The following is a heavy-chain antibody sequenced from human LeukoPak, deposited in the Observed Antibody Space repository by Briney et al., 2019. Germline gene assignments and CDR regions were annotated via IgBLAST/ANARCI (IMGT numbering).Heavy chain of an antibody. V-gene: IGHV5-51*01. CDR2: IYPSDSDT. CDR3: ARRRGHHVDY. J-gene: IGHJ4*02. Sequence: GESLKISCKSSGYNFATSWIGWVRQMSGKGLEGMGIIYPSDSDTRYSPSFQGQVTISADKSISTAYLQWSSLTASDTAMYYCARRRGHHVDYWGQGTLVTVSS. CDR1: GYNFATSW.